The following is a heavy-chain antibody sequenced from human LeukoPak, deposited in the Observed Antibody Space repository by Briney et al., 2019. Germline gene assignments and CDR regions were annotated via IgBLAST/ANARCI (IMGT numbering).Heavy chain of an antibody. Sequence: PSETLSLTCAVYGGSFSGDYWSWIRQPPGKGLEWIGEINHSGSTNYNPSLKSRVTISVDTSKNQFSLKLSSVTAADTAVYYCARGPPIVVVAATHSEDFDYWGQGTLVTVSS. D-gene: IGHD2-15*01. V-gene: IGHV4-34*01. CDR3: ARGPPIVVVAATHSEDFDY. CDR2: INHSGST. J-gene: IGHJ4*02. CDR1: GGSFSGDY.